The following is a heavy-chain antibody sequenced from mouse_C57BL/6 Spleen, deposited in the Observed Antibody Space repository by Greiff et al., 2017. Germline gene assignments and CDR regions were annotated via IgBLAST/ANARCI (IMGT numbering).Heavy chain of an antibody. CDR2: IYPRSGNT. Sequence: VQLQQSGAELARPGASVKLSCKASGYTFTSYGISWVKQRTGQGLEWIGEIYPRSGNTYYNEKFKGKATLTADKSSSPAYMELRSLTSEDSAVYFCASYYGSSYFDYWGQGTTLTVSS. CDR3: ASYYGSSYFDY. D-gene: IGHD1-1*01. V-gene: IGHV1-81*01. CDR1: GYTFTSYG. J-gene: IGHJ2*01.